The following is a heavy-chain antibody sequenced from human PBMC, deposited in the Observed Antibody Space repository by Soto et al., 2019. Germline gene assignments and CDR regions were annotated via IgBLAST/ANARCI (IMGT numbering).Heavy chain of an antibody. D-gene: IGHD3-22*01. CDR3: ARHPDYHDSGGYYFFDY. CDR1: GYTFSSYG. J-gene: IGHJ4*02. V-gene: IGHV1-18*01. Sequence: ASVKVSCKTSGYTFSSYGISWVRQAPGQGLEWMGWISAYNDHTKYTEKVQGRVTMTTDTSTTIVYMELRSLRSDDTAVYYCARHPDYHDSGGYYFFDYWGQGTLVTVSS. CDR2: ISAYNDHT.